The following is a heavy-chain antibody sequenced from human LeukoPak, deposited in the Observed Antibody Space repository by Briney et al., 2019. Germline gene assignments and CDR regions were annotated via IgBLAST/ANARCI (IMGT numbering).Heavy chain of an antibody. J-gene: IGHJ4*02. Sequence: SETLSLTCTVSGGSISSSSYYWGWIRQPPGKGVEWIGSIYYSGSTYYNPSLKSRVTISVDTSKNQFSLKLSSVTAADTAVYYCARLRVVTRFDYWGQGTLVTVSS. V-gene: IGHV4-39*01. D-gene: IGHD3-22*01. CDR3: ARLRVVTRFDY. CDR1: GGSISSSSYY. CDR2: IYYSGST.